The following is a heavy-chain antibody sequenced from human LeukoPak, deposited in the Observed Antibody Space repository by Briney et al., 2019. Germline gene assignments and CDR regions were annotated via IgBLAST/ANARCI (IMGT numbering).Heavy chain of an antibody. CDR2: IHPGDSKT. D-gene: IGHD3-10*01. Sequence: GESLKISCKGSGYSFISYWIGWVRQMPGKGPEWMGIIHPGDSKTRYSPSFQGQVTISADKSINTAYLQWSSLRASDTAMYYCARLWFGELSGPDYWGQGTLVTVSS. V-gene: IGHV5-51*01. CDR3: ARLWFGELSGPDY. J-gene: IGHJ4*02. CDR1: GYSFISYW.